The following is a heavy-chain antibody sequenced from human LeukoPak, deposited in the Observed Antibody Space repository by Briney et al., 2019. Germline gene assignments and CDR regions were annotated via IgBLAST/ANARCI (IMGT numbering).Heavy chain of an antibody. Sequence: GGSLRLSCAASGFTFSSYSMNWVRQAPGKGLEWVSSISSSSSTIYYADSVKGRFTISRDNAKNSLYLQMNSLRAEDTAVYYCARNAYGPNPYYYYGMDVWGQGTTVTVSS. CDR1: GFTFSSYS. V-gene: IGHV3-48*01. D-gene: IGHD1-14*01. CDR3: ARNAYGPNPYYYYGMDV. J-gene: IGHJ6*02. CDR2: ISSSSSTI.